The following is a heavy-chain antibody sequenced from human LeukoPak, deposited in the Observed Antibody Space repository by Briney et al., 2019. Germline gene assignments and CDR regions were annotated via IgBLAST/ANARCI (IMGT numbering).Heavy chain of an antibody. CDR2: IHYSGST. J-gene: IGHJ4*02. Sequence: PSETLSLTCTVSGGSISSGGYYWSWSRQHPGKGLEWIGYIHYSGSTYYNPSIKSRVNISVDTSKNQFSLKLSSVTAADTAVYYCARALTYGDHDYWGQGTLVTVSS. CDR1: GGSISSGGYY. V-gene: IGHV4-31*03. D-gene: IGHD4-17*01. CDR3: ARALTYGDHDY.